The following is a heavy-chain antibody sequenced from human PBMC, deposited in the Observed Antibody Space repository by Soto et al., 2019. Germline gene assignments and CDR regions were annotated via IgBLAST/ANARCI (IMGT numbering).Heavy chain of an antibody. D-gene: IGHD5-12*01. CDR1: GFTFSNYA. J-gene: IGHJ4*02. V-gene: IGHV3-23*01. CDR3: SRDHASGAYDF. Sequence: GGSLRLSCAGSGFTFSNYAMSWVRQAPGTGLEWVSGIGASGAGTYYADSVKGRFTISRDNSKNTLHLQMNSLRAEDTAVYYCSRDHASGAYDFRGQGALVTVSS. CDR2: IGASGAGT.